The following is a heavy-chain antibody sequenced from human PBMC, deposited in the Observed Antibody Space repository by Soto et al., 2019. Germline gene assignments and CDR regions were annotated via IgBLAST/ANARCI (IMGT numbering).Heavy chain of an antibody. V-gene: IGHV3-30*18. CDR1: GFTFSRYG. CDR2: TSYDGTNK. J-gene: IGHJ4*02. CDR3: AKDAAYGGNPFDY. D-gene: IGHD4-17*01. Sequence: GGSLRLSCGASGFTFSRYGMHWVRQAPGKGLEWVAVTSYDGTNKYSPDSVKGRFTISRDNSKNTMYLQMNSLRVEDTAVYYCAKDAAYGGNPFDYWGLGTLVTVSS.